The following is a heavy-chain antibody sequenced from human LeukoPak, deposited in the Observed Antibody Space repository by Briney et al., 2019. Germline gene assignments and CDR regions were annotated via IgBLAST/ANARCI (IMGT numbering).Heavy chain of an antibody. V-gene: IGHV4-4*02. D-gene: IGHD2-21*02. CDR3: ARDGHCGGDCPSGAAFDI. J-gene: IGHJ3*02. CDR2: IYHSGST. CDR1: GGSISSSNW. Sequence: PSETLSLTCAVSGGSISSSNWWSWVRQPPGKGLEWIGEIYHSGSTNYNPSLKSRVTISVDKSKNQFSLKLSSVTAADTAVYYRARDGHCGGDCPSGAAFDIWGQGTMVTVSS.